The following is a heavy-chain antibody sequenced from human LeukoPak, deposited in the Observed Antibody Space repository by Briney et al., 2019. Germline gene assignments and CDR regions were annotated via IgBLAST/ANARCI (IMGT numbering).Heavy chain of an antibody. CDR1: AASVTTYS. CDR2: VYSSGAT. Sequence: SETLSLTCTVSAASVTTYSWSWLRQPAGKGLEWSGRVYSSGATKYNPSLKSRVTISADTSKNQFSLKLPSVTAADTAVYYCARDHYGSGSYKAYFDYWGHGIQVTVSS. D-gene: IGHD3-10*01. V-gene: IGHV4-4*07. J-gene: IGHJ4*01. CDR3: ARDHYGSGSYKAYFDY.